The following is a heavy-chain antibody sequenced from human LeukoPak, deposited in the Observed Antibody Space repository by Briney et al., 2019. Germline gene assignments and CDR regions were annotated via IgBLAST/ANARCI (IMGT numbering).Heavy chain of an antibody. J-gene: IGHJ3*02. CDR2: INPNSGGT. CDR3: ARPIAAADDAFDI. D-gene: IGHD6-13*01. Sequence: LGASVKVSCKASGYTFTGYYMHWVRQAPGQGLEWMGWINPNSGGTNYAQKFQGRVTMTRDTSISAAYMELSRLRSDDTAVYYCARPIAAADDAFDIWGQGTMVTVSS. CDR1: GYTFTGYY. V-gene: IGHV1-2*03.